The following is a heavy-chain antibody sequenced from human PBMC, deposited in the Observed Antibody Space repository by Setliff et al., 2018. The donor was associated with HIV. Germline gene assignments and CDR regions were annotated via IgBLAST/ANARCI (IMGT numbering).Heavy chain of an antibody. CDR2: IYSSGST. J-gene: IGHJ5*02. CDR1: GGSISGHY. D-gene: IGHD3-10*01. Sequence: SETLSLTCTVSGGSISGHYWSWVRQPPGRGLEWIGYIYSSGSTNFNPPLQSRVTISVDTSKNQFSLKLSSVTAADTAVYYCARHSGVAGPNWFDPWGQGTLVTVS. V-gene: IGHV4-4*09. CDR3: ARHSGVAGPNWFDP.